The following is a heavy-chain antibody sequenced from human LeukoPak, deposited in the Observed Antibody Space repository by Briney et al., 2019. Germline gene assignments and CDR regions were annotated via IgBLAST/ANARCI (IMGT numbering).Heavy chain of an antibody. CDR1: GGTFSSYA. CDR2: IIPIFGTA. CDR3: ARSYSSGGAGAFDI. J-gene: IGHJ3*02. D-gene: IGHD6-19*01. Sequence: SVKVSCKASGGTFSSYAISWVRQAPGQGLEWMGGIIPIFGTANYAQKFQGRVTITADESTSTAYMELSSLRSEDTAVYYCARSYSSGGAGAFDIWGQGTMVTVSS. V-gene: IGHV1-69*13.